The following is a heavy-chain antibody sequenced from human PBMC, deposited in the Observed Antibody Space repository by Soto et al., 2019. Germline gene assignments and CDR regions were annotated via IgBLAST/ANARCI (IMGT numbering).Heavy chain of an antibody. CDR2: INAGNGNT. CDR1: GYTFTSYA. V-gene: IGHV1-3*01. D-gene: IGHD3-22*01. Sequence: VASVKVSCKASGYTFTSYAMHWVRQAPGQRLEWMGWINAGNGNTKYSQKFQGRVTITRDTSASTAYMELSSLRSEDTAVYYCARDVLAAGDYDSIYGMDVWGQGTTVTVSS. CDR3: ARDVLAAGDYDSIYGMDV. J-gene: IGHJ6*02.